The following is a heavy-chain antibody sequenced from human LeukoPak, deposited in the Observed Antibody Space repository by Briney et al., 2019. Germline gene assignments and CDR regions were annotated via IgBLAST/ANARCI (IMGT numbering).Heavy chain of an antibody. J-gene: IGHJ5*02. CDR2: ISSSSSYI. CDR1: GFTFSSYS. D-gene: IGHD3-16*02. Sequence: GGSLRLSCAASGFTFSSYSMNWVRQAPGKGLEWVSSISSSSSYIYYADSVKGRFTISRDNAKNSLYLQMNSLRAEDTAVYYCAREEMITFGGVIVSWGQGTLVTVSS. CDR3: AREEMITFGGVIVS. V-gene: IGHV3-21*01.